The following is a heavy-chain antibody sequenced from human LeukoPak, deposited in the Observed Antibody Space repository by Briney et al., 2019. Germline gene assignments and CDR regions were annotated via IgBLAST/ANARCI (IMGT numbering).Heavy chain of an antibody. D-gene: IGHD3-22*01. CDR1: GGSFSGYY. CDR2: INHSGST. CDR3: ARGLWGLLHFYFDY. Sequence: SETLSLTCAVYGGSFSGYYWSWIRQPPGKGLEWIGEINHSGSTNYNPSLKSRVTISVDTSNNQFSLKLSSVTAADTAVYYCARGLWGLLHFYFDYWGQGTLVTVSS. V-gene: IGHV4-34*01. J-gene: IGHJ4*02.